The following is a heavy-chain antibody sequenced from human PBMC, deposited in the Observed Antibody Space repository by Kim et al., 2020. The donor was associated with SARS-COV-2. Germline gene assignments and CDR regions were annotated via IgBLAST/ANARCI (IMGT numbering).Heavy chain of an antibody. CDR2: INHSGST. D-gene: IGHD3-10*01. V-gene: IGHV4-34*01. J-gene: IGHJ6*02. CDR1: GGSFSGYY. CDR3: ARGRVTMVRGVITRRPNMDV. Sequence: SETLSLTCAVYGGSFSGYYWSWIRQPPGKGLEWIGEINHSGSTNYNPSLKSRVTISVDTSKNQFSLKLSSVTAADTAVYYCARGRVTMVRGVITRRPNMDVWGQGTTVTVSS.